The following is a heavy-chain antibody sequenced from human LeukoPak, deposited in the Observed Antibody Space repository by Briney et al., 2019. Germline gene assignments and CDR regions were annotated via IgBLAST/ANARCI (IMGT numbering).Heavy chain of an antibody. CDR3: ARQGSGSHKD. CDR1: GFTFSSYA. CDR2: ISYDGSNK. Sequence: PGRSLRLSCAASGFTFSSYAMHWVRQAPGKGLEWVAVISYDGSNKYYADSVKGRFTISRDNSKNTLYLQMNSLRAEDTAVYYCARQGSGSHKDWGQGTLVTVST. V-gene: IGHV3-30-3*01. J-gene: IGHJ4*02. D-gene: IGHD1-26*01.